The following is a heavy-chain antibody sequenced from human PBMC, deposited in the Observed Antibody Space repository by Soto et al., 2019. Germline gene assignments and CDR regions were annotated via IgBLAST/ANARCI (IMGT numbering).Heavy chain of an antibody. CDR1: GYTFTSYY. J-gene: IGHJ5*02. D-gene: IGHD2-2*02. V-gene: IGHV1-46*01. Sequence: ASVKVSCKASGYTFTSYYMHWVRQAPGQGLEWMGIIKPSGGSTSYAQKFQGRVTITTDKSTSTVYMDLSSLRSEDTAVYYCARGDFDIVVVPAATPSRPWFDPWGQGTLVTVSS. CDR2: IKPSGGST. CDR3: ARGDFDIVVVPAATPSRPWFDP.